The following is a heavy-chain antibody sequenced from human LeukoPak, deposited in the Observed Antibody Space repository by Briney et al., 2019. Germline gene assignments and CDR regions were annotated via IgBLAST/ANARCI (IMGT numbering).Heavy chain of an antibody. J-gene: IGHJ4*02. D-gene: IGHD3-10*01. CDR1: GYTFTSYY. Sequence: GASVKVSCKASGYTFTSYYMHWVRQAPGQGLEWMGIINPSGGSTSYAQKFQGRVTMTRNTSISTAYMELSSLRSEDTAVYYCARGITMVRGVDYWGQGTLVTVSS. CDR3: ARGITMVRGVDY. CDR2: INPSGGST. V-gene: IGHV1-46*01.